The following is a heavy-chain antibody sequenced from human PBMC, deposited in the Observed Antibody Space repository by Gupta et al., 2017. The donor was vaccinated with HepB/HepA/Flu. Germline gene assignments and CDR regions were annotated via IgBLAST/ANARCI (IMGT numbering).Heavy chain of an antibody. CDR3: ARGHCSSTSCATSYYYYMDV. CDR2: INHSGST. D-gene: IGHD2-2*01. J-gene: IGHJ6*03. V-gene: IGHV4-34*01. Sequence: QVQLQQWGAGLLKPSETLSLTCAVYGWSFSGYYLSWIRQPPGKGLERIGEINHSGSTNYNPSLKSRVTISVDMSNNQFSLKLISVTAADTAVYYCARGHCSSTSCATSYYYYMDVWGKGTTFTVSS. CDR1: GWSFSGYY.